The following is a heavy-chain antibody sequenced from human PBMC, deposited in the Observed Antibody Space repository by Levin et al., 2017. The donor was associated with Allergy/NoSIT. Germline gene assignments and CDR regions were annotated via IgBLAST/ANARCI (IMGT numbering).Heavy chain of an antibody. J-gene: IGHJ4*02. CDR3: ARAGTPKPSSSSWSLPFDY. CDR1: GGSMNSYY. V-gene: IGHV4-59*01. CDR2: FYSSGSS. Sequence: ASETLSLRCTVSGGSMNSYYWSWIRQPPGKGLEWIGFFYSSGSSYSNPSLNSRVTMSVDTSKNQFSLNLFSVTAADTAVYYCARAGTPKPSSSSWSLPFDYWGQGALVTVSS. D-gene: IGHD6-13*01.